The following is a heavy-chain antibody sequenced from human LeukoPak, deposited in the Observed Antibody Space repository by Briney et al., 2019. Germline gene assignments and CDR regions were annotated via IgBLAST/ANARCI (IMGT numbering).Heavy chain of an antibody. Sequence: PSETLSLTCTVSGGSISSYYWSWIRQPPGKGLEWIGYIYYSGSTNYNPSLKSRVTISVDTSKNQFSLKLSSETAADTAVYYCARARRDGYKYYFDYWGQGTLVTVSS. CDR2: IYYSGST. D-gene: IGHD5-24*01. V-gene: IGHV4-59*08. J-gene: IGHJ4*02. CDR3: ARARRDGYKYYFDY. CDR1: GGSISSYY.